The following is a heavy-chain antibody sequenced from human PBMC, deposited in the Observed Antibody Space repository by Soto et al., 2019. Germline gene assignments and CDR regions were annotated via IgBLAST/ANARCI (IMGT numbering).Heavy chain of an antibody. CDR2: ISWNSGSI. D-gene: IGHD3-10*01. V-gene: IGHV3-9*01. CDR1: GFTFDDYA. CDR3: AKDIRGSGFRAFDI. Sequence: HLGGSLRLSCAASGFTFDDYAMHWVRQAPGKGLEWVSGISWNSGSIGYADSVKGRFTISRDNAKNSLYLQMNSLRAEDTALYYCAKDIRGSGFRAFDIWGQGTMVTVSS. J-gene: IGHJ3*02.